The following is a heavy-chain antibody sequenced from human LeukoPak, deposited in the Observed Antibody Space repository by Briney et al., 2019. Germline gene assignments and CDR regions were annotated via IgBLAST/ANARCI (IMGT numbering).Heavy chain of an antibody. D-gene: IGHD6-6*01. V-gene: IGHV3-21*01. Sequence: GGSLRLSCAASGFTFSSYAMSSVRQAPGKGLEWVSSISSTSTYIYYADSVKGRFTISRDNAKNSLYLQMNSLRAEDTAVYYCARDLRQLVRGAAFDVWGQGTMVTVSS. J-gene: IGHJ3*01. CDR1: GFTFSSYA. CDR3: ARDLRQLVRGAAFDV. CDR2: ISSTSTYI.